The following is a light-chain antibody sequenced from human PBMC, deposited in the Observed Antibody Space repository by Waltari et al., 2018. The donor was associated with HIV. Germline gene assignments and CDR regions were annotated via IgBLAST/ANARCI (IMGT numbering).Light chain of an antibody. J-gene: IGKJ1*01. CDR2: GAS. CDR3: QQYDQYPRT. Sequence: EIVLTQSPGTLSLSPGERATLSCRASQSVSSSYLAWYQQKPGQAPRLLIYGASSRATGIPARFSGSESGTEFTLTISSLQSEDFAVYFCQQYDQYPRTFGQGTKVETK. V-gene: IGKV3-20*01. CDR1: QSVSSSY.